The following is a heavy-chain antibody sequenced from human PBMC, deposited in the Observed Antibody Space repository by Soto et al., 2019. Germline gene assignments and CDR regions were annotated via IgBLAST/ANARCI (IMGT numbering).Heavy chain of an antibody. V-gene: IGHV4-34*01. D-gene: IGHD6-19*01. Sequence: SETLSLTCAVYGGSFGGYYWNWIRQPPGKGLEWIGEINHSGSTNYNPSLKSRVTISVDTSKIQFSLKLSSVTAADTGVYYCARGLPQYGSGWYGRYYFDYWGQGTLVTVSS. CDR1: GGSFGGYY. J-gene: IGHJ4*02. CDR2: INHSGST. CDR3: ARGLPQYGSGWYGRYYFDY.